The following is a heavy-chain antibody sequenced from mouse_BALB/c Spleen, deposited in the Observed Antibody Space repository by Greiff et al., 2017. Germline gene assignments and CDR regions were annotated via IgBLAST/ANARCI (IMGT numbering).Heavy chain of an antibody. Sequence: QVQLQQSGPGLVAPSQSLSITCTVSGFSLTSYGVHWVRQPPGKGLEWLGVIWAGGSTNYNSALMSRLSISKDNSKSQVFLKMNSLQTDDTAMYYCARGGTTVVNYYAMDYWGQGTSVTVSS. V-gene: IGHV2-9*02. CDR2: IWAGGST. J-gene: IGHJ4*01. CDR3: ARGGTTVVNYYAMDY. D-gene: IGHD1-1*01. CDR1: GFSLTSYG.